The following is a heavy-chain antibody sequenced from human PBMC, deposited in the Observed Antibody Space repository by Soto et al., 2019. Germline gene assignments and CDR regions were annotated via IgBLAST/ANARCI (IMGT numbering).Heavy chain of an antibody. D-gene: IGHD3-22*01. V-gene: IGHV2-26*01. Sequence: QVTLKESGPVLVKPTETLTLTCTVSGFSLSNARMGVSWIRQPTGKALEWRAHIFSNDEKASSTSLKSRLTISKDTSKSQVVLTMTNMDPVDTATYYCARIRVPYYDSSGYHAPSAFDIWGQGTMVTVSS. CDR2: IFSNDEK. CDR1: GFSLSNARMG. J-gene: IGHJ3*02. CDR3: ARIRVPYYDSSGYHAPSAFDI.